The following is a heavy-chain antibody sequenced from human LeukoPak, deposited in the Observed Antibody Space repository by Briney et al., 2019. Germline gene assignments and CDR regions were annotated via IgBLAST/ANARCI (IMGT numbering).Heavy chain of an antibody. D-gene: IGHD6-6*01. J-gene: IGHJ4*02. Sequence: SETLPLTCTVSGGSISSGSYYWSWIRQPAGKGLEWIGRIYTSGSTNYNPSLKSRVTISVDTSKNQFSLKLSSVTAADTAVYYCARGVASSSDFGYWGQGTLVTVSS. V-gene: IGHV4-61*02. CDR2: IYTSGST. CDR3: ARGVASSSDFGY. CDR1: GGSISSGSYY.